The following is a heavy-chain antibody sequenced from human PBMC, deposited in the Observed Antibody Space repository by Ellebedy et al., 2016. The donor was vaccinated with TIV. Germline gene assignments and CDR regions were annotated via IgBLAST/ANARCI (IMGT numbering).Heavy chain of an antibody. V-gene: IGHV4-4*02. CDR1: GGSINSSNW. D-gene: IGHD3-10*01. CDR2: IYHSGST. CDR3: AGMVRGVITRFFFGRVGMDV. J-gene: IGHJ6*02. Sequence: GSLRLSCAVSGGSINSSNWWSWVRQPPGKGLEWIGEIYHSGSTNYNPSLKSRVTISVDKSKNQFSLKLSSVTAADTAVYYCAGMVRGVITRFFFGRVGMDVWGQGTTVTVSS.